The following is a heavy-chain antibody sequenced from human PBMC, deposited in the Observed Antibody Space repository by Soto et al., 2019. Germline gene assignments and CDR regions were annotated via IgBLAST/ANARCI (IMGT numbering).Heavy chain of an antibody. CDR3: ARDYYCVYTEDGFET. J-gene: IGHJ3*02. V-gene: IGHV1-69*08. Sequence: QVQLVQSGAEVKTPGSSVTVSCKASGGTFSSDTVSWLRQAPGQGLEWMGRIIPMFDMAEYADQFQGRATISGDESATTVYMEVSSLTSNDTAMYFGARDYYCVYTEDGFETWGQGTVVAVSS. D-gene: IGHD4-17*01. CDR1: GGTFSSDT. CDR2: IIPMFDMA.